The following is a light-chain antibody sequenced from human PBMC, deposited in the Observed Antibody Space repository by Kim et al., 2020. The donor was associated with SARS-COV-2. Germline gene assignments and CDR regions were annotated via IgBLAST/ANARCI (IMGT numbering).Light chain of an antibody. Sequence: ETVLTQSPGTLSLSPGERATLSCRASLSVSRDFLAWYQQKPGQAPRLIIYGASSRATGIPDRISGSGSGTDFTLTISRLEPEDFAVYYCQQYSSAPITFGQGTRLEIK. CDR2: GAS. CDR3: QQYSSAPIT. CDR1: LSVSRDF. V-gene: IGKV3-20*01. J-gene: IGKJ5*01.